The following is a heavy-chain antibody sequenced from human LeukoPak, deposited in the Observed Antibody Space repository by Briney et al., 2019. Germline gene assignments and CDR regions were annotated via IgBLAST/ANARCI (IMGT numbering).Heavy chain of an antibody. V-gene: IGHV4-39*07. CDR2: IYYSGST. CDR1: GGSISSSSYY. Sequence: SETLSLTCTVSGGSISSSSYYWGWIRQPPGKGLEWIGSIYYSGSTYYNPSLKSRVTISVDTSKNQFSLKLSSVTAADTAVYYCARVRRSSDAFDIWGQGTMVTVSS. CDR3: ARVRRSSDAFDI. J-gene: IGHJ3*02.